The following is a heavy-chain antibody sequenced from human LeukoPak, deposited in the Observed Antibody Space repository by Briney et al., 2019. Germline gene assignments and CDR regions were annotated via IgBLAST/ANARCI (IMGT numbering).Heavy chain of an antibody. D-gene: IGHD6-6*01. CDR1: GYTLTSYY. J-gene: IGHJ4*02. CDR2: INPSGGST. CDR3: ARDSRIAARPLGY. Sequence: ASVKVSCKASGYTLTSYYMHWVRQAPGQGLEWMGIINPSGGSTSYAQKFQGRVTMTRDTSTSTVYMGLSSLRSEDTAVYYCARDSRIAARPLGYWGQGTLVTVSS. V-gene: IGHV1-46*01.